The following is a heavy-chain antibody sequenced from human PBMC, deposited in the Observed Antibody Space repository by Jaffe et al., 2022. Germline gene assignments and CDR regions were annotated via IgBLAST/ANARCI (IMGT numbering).Heavy chain of an antibody. Sequence: QVHLVQSGAEVNNPGASVRVSCKASGYTFTGYYIHWVRQAPGQGLEWMGWINPNNGGTNYAEKFQGRVTMTRDTSMNSVYMELSRLSSDDTAVYYCARDRDYGGNTGYFDYWGQGTLVTVSS. CDR1: GYTFTGYY. CDR3: ARDRDYGGNTGYFDY. J-gene: IGHJ4*02. V-gene: IGHV1-2*02. CDR2: INPNNGGT. D-gene: IGHD4-17*01.